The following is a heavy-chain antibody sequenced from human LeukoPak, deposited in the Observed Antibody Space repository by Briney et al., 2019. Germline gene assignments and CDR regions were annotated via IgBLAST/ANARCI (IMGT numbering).Heavy chain of an antibody. J-gene: IGHJ6*02. V-gene: IGHV3-30*03. D-gene: IGHD2-2*01. Sequence: PGGSLRLSCVGSGFTFGWYWMSWVRQAPGKGLEWVALISYDGSNEYYADSVRGRFTISRDNSKFTLYMQMNSLRAEDTAVYYCARVRAGYCTSTSCYTGMDVWGQGTTVTVSS. CDR1: GFTFGWYW. CDR2: ISYDGSNE. CDR3: ARVRAGYCTSTSCYTGMDV.